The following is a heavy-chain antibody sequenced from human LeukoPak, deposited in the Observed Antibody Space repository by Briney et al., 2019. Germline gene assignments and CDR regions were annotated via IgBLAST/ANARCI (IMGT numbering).Heavy chain of an antibody. D-gene: IGHD4-17*01. J-gene: IGHJ4*02. CDR3: ARVTTVTTFPLDY. CDR1: GYSISSGYY. Sequence: SETLSLTCAVSGYSISSGYYWGWIRQPPGKGLEWIGSIYHSGSTYYNPSLKSRVTIPVDTSKNQFSLKLSSVTAADTAVYYCARVTTVTTFPLDYWGQGTLVTVSS. CDR2: IYHSGST. V-gene: IGHV4-38-2*01.